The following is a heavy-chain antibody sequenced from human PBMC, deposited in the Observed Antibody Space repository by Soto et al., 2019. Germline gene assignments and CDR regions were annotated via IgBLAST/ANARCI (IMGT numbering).Heavy chain of an antibody. Sequence: GESLKISCKGSGYTFTNYWIGWVRQMPGKGLEWMGIIYPGDSDTKYNPSFQGQVTISADKSITTTYLRWTSLKASDTAIYYCAASIFYYGMDVWGQGTTGTV. CDR1: GYTFTNYW. J-gene: IGHJ6*02. CDR3: AASIFYYGMDV. CDR2: IYPGDSDT. V-gene: IGHV5-51*01.